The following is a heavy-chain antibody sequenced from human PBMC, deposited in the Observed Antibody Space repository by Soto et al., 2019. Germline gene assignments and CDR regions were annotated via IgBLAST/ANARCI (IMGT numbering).Heavy chain of an antibody. J-gene: IGHJ6*02. CDR1: GGTFSSYA. CDR2: IIPIFGTA. Sequence: SVKVSCKASGGTFSSYAISWVRQAPGQGLEWMGGIIPIFGTANYAQKFQGRVTITADESMSTAYMELSSLRSEDTAVYYCARGVILQHYYYYYGMDVWGQGTTVTVSS. D-gene: IGHD3-22*01. CDR3: ARGVILQHYYYYYGMDV. V-gene: IGHV1-69*13.